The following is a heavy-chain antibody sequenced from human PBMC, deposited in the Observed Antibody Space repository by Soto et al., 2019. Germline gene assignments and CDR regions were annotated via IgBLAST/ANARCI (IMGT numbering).Heavy chain of an antibody. Sequence: HPGGSLRLSCAASGFTFSSYGMHWVRQAPGKGLEWVAVISYDGSNKYYADSVKGRFTISRDSSKNTLYLQMNSLRAEDTAVYYCAKDMGITMIVVVITIDYWGQGTLVTVSS. CDR1: GFTFSSYG. J-gene: IGHJ4*02. CDR2: ISYDGSNK. CDR3: AKDMGITMIVVVITIDY. V-gene: IGHV3-30*18. D-gene: IGHD3-22*01.